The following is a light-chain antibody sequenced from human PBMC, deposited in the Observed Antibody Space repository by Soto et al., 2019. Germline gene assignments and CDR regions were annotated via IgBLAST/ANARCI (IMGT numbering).Light chain of an antibody. CDR1: QSIKTW. CDR3: QQYESYSWT. V-gene: IGKV1-5*01. CDR2: DAS. Sequence: DIQMTQSPSALSASVGDRVTITCRASQSIKTWLAWYQRKPGRAPNLLIYDASSLQSGVPSRFSGSGSGTEFTLTISSLQPDDSATYNCQQYESYSWTFGQGTKVEIK. J-gene: IGKJ1*01.